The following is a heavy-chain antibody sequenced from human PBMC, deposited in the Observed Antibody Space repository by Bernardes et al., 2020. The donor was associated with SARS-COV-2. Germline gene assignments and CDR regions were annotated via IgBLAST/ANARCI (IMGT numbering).Heavy chain of an antibody. V-gene: IGHV5-51*01. D-gene: IGHD3-16*01. J-gene: IGHJ4*02. CDR3: ARGLSDALYFDY. CDR1: GYSFSNYW. Sequence: GESLKISCRGSGYSFSNYWIGWVRQMPGKGLEWMAIIYPADSDTRYSPSFQGQVTISVDKSVSTAYLQWSRLKASDTAMYYCARGLSDALYFDYWGLGTLVTVSS. CDR2: IYPADSDT.